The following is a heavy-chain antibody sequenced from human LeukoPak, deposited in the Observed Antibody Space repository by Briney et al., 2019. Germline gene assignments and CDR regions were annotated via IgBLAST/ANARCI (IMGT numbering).Heavy chain of an antibody. J-gene: IGHJ3*02. CDR2: INPSSGGT. V-gene: IGHV1-2*02. Sequence: ASVKDSCKASGYSFTGYYMHWVRQAPGQGLEWMGWINPSSGGTNFAQKFQGRVTMTRDTSISTAYMELSRLTSDDTAICFCARELGRNAFDIWGQGTMVTVSP. D-gene: IGHD7-27*01. CDR3: ARELGRNAFDI. CDR1: GYSFTGYY.